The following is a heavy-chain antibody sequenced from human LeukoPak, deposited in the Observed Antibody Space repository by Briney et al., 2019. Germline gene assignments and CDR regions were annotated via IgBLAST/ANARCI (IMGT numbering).Heavy chain of an antibody. D-gene: IGHD3-10*01. CDR2: ISYSGST. Sequence: SETLSLTCTASGGFISNYYWSWIRQPPGKGLEWIGYISYSGSTNYNPSLKGQVTISVDTSKNQFSLKLSSVTAADTAVYYCARDRAMVRGVIAMIDAFDIWGQGTMVTVSS. J-gene: IGHJ3*02. CDR3: ARDRAMVRGVIAMIDAFDI. V-gene: IGHV4-59*01. CDR1: GGFISNYY.